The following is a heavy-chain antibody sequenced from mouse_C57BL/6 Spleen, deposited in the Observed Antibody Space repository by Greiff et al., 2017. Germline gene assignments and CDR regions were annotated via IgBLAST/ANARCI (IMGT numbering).Heavy chain of an antibody. Sequence: VQLQQPGAELVMPGASVKLSCKASGYTFTSYWMHWVKQRPGQGLEWIGEIDPSDSYTNYNQKFKGKSTLTVDKSSSTAYMQLSSLTSEDSAVYYCARGNYSKGFAYWGQGTVVTVSA. CDR1: GYTFTSYW. D-gene: IGHD2-12*01. CDR2: IDPSDSYT. V-gene: IGHV1-69*01. CDR3: ARGNYSKGFAY. J-gene: IGHJ3*01.